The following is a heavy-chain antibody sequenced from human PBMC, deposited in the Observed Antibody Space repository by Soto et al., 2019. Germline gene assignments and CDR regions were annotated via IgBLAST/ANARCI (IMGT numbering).Heavy chain of an antibody. Sequence: QVQLQQWGAGLLKPSETLSLTCGVSGGPLSDYNWSWIRQAPGAGLEWIGEIGPSGATNYNPSLWSRVTISQGMSKSQFSLRLTPVTAADTAVYHCARIGGGSLYAFDYWGQGALMTVSS. D-gene: IGHD2-15*01. V-gene: IGHV4-34*01. CDR2: IGPSGAT. J-gene: IGHJ4*02. CDR3: ARIGGGSLYAFDY. CDR1: GGPLSDYN.